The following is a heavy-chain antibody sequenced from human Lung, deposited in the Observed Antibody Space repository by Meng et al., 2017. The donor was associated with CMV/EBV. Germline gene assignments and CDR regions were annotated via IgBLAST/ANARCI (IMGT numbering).Heavy chain of an antibody. CDR3: ASSEYSNRFDF. CDR1: GVTFRNYY. V-gene: IGHV3-74*01. J-gene: IGHJ4*02. CDR2: INSDGSST. D-gene: IGHD4-11*01. Sequence: GGSLRLXCAVTGVTFRNYYMHWVRQAPGKGLVWVSRINSDGSSTHYADSVKGRFSISRDNAKNTLHLQVNSLRAEDTAVYYCASSEYSNRFDFWGRGMLVTFSS.